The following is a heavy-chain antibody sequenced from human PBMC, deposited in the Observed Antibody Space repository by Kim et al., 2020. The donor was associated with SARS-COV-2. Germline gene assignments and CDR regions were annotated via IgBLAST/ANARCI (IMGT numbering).Heavy chain of an antibody. Sequence: GGSLRLSCAASGFTFSNAWMSWVRQAPGKGLEWVGRIKSKTDGGTTDYAAPVKGRFTISRDDSKNTLYLQMNRLKTEDTAVYYCTTVTSYYDSSGDYPPDYWGQGTLVTVSS. J-gene: IGHJ4*02. CDR1: GFTFSNAW. V-gene: IGHV3-15*01. CDR2: IKSKTDGGTT. CDR3: TTVTSYYDSSGDYPPDY. D-gene: IGHD3-22*01.